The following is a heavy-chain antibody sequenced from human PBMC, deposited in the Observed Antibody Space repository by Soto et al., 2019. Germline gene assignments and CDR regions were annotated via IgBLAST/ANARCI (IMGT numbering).Heavy chain of an antibody. CDR1: GYTFTSYG. D-gene: IGHD3-22*01. V-gene: IGHV1-18*04. CDR3: ARETFRCDSSGYYPIDY. Sequence: GASVKVSCKASGYTFTSYGISWVRQAPGQGLEWMGWISAYNGNTNYAQKLQGRVTMTTDTSTSTAYMELRSLRSDDTAVYYCARETFRCDSSGYYPIDYWGQGTLVTVSS. J-gene: IGHJ4*02. CDR2: ISAYNGNT.